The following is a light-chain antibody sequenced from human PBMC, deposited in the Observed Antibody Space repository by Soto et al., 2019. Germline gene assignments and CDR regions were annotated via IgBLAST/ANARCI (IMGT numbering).Light chain of an antibody. CDR2: AAS. Sequence: DIQMTQSPSSLSASVGDRVTITCRASQSISSYLNWYQQKPGKAPKLLIYAASRLQSGVASRFSGSGSGTDFTLTISSLQPEDFATYYCQQSYSTPPKTFGQGTKVDIK. J-gene: IGKJ1*01. V-gene: IGKV1-39*01. CDR1: QSISSY. CDR3: QQSYSTPPKT.